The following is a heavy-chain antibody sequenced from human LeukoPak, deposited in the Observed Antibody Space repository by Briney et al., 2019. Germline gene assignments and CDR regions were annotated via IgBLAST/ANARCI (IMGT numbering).Heavy chain of an antibody. CDR2: IYPGESDT. D-gene: IGHD2-2*02. V-gene: IGHV5-51*01. Sequence: GEALEISLKGSGYGFTSYWIGWGRPGPGKGLGWMGSIYPGESDTRYSPSFQGQVTISADKSISTASLQWSSLTASDTAMYYCARHAYCSSTSCYTPFDYWGQGTLVTVSS. CDR1: GYGFTSYW. CDR3: ARHAYCSSTSCYTPFDY. J-gene: IGHJ4*02.